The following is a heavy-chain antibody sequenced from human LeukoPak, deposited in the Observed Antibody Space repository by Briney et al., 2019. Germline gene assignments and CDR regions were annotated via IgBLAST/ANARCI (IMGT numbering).Heavy chain of an antibody. J-gene: IGHJ6*02. CDR2: ISSSSSTI. CDR1: GFTFSSYS. Sequence: GSLRLSCAASGFTFSSYSMNWVRQAPGKGLEWVPYISSSSSTIYYADSVKGRFTISRDNAKNSLYLQMNSLRDEDTAVYYCASQNDYGDYYYYGMDVWGQGTTVTVSS. V-gene: IGHV3-48*02. CDR3: ASQNDYGDYYYYGMDV. D-gene: IGHD4-17*01.